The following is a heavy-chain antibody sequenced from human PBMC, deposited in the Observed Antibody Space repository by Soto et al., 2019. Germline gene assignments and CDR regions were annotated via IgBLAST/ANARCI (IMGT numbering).Heavy chain of an antibody. CDR1: GFTFSSYS. Sequence: PGGSLRLSCAASGFTFSSYSMNWVRQAPGKGLEWVSSISSGSSYIYYADSVKGRFTISRDNAKNSLYLQMNSLRAEDTAVYYCAKGGYNYGFLFDCWGQGTLVTVSS. CDR3: AKGGYNYGFLFDC. J-gene: IGHJ4*02. D-gene: IGHD5-18*01. V-gene: IGHV3-21*04. CDR2: ISSGSSYI.